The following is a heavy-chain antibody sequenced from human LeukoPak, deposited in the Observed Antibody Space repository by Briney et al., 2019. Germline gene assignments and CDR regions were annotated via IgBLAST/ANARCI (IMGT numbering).Heavy chain of an antibody. D-gene: IGHD3-22*01. J-gene: IGHJ4*02. CDR1: GYAFTSYA. Sequence: GASVKVSCKASGYAFTSYAMNWVRQAPGHGLDWIGGIIPLFGTAHYAQKFQGRVTITADESTSTVYMELNSLTSDDTAVYYCARVWGQGSSGYYPFWGQGTLVTVSS. CDR3: ARVWGQGSSGYYPF. V-gene: IGHV1-69*13. CDR2: IIPLFGTA.